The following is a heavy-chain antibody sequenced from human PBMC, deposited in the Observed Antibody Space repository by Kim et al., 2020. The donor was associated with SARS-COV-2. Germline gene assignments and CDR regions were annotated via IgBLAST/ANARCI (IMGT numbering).Heavy chain of an antibody. D-gene: IGHD2-15*01. CDR3: ARDQTHSYAFDI. J-gene: IGHJ3*02. CDR2: INAGNGNT. Sequence: ASVKVSCKASGYTFTSYAMHWVRQAPGQRLEWMRWINAGNGNTKYSQKFQGRVTITRDTSASTAYMELSSLRSEDTAVYHCARDQTHSYAFDIWGQGTMVTVSS. CDR1: GYTFTSYA. V-gene: IGHV1-3*01.